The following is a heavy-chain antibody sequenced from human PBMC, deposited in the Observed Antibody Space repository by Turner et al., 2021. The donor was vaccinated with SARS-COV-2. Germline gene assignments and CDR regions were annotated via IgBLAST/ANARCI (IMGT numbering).Heavy chain of an antibody. J-gene: IGHJ3*02. D-gene: IGHD3-22*01. CDR2: IGTEGDT. V-gene: IGHV3-13*04. CDR3: ARATDYYDSSGYYHTGAFDI. CDR1: GFTFSSYD. Sequence: EVQLVEYGGGLVQPGGSLRHSLGASGFTFSSYDMHWVLQATGKGLEWVSAIGTEGDTYYPGSVKGPFTISRENAKNSLYLQMNSLRAGDTAVYYCARATDYYDSSGYYHTGAFDIWGTGTMVTVSS.